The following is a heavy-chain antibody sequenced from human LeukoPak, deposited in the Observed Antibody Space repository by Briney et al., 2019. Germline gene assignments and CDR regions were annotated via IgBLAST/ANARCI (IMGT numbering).Heavy chain of an antibody. CDR3: AGVVLMVYAVDY. CDR1: GGSISNGSYY. V-gene: IGHV4-61*02. D-gene: IGHD2-8*01. CDR2: IYTSGST. Sequence: SETLSLTCTVSGGSISNGSYYWSWIRQPAGKGLEWIGRIYTSGSTNYNPSLTSRVTISVDPSKNQFSLKLSSVTATDTAVYYCAGVVLMVYAVDYWGQGTLVTVSS. J-gene: IGHJ4*02.